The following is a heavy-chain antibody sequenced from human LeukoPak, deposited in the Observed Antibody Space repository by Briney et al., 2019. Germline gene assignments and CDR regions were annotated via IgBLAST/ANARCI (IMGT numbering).Heavy chain of an antibody. V-gene: IGHV3-30*18. CDR3: AKDRAVAGTGVPDY. D-gene: IGHD6-19*01. CDR2: ISYGGSNK. CDR1: GFTFSSYG. Sequence: PGRSLRLSCAASGFTFSSYGMHWVRQAPGKGLEWVAVISYGGSNKYYADSVKGRFTISRDNSKNTLYLQMNSLRAEDTAVYYCAKDRAVAGTGVPDYWGQGTLVTVSS. J-gene: IGHJ4*02.